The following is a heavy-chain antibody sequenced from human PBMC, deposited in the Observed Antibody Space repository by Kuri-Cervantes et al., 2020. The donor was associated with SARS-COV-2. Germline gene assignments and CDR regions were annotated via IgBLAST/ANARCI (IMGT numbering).Heavy chain of an antibody. CDR1: GGTFSSYA. V-gene: IGHV1-69*13. CDR3: ASQEGSGWYPASFQH. Sequence: SVKVSCKASGGTFSSYAISWVRQAPGQGLEWMGRIIPIFSTANYAQKFQGRVTITADESTSTAYMELSSLRSEDTAVYYCASQEGSGWYPASFQHWGQGTLVTVSS. J-gene: IGHJ1*01. D-gene: IGHD6-19*01. CDR2: IIPIFSTA.